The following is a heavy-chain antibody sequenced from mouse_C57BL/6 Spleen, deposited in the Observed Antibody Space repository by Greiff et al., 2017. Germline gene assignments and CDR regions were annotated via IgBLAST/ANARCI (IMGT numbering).Heavy chain of an antibody. D-gene: IGHD2-4*01. CDR1: GYSFTGYF. Sequence: VHVKQSGPELVKPGDSVKISCKASGYSFTGYFMNWVMQSHGKSLEWIGRINPYNGDTFYNQKFKGKATLTVDKSSSTAHMELRSLTSEDSAVYYCARRGTYDYHYFDYWGQGTTRTVSS. V-gene: IGHV1-20*01. CDR3: ARRGTYDYHYFDY. CDR2: INPYNGDT. J-gene: IGHJ2*01.